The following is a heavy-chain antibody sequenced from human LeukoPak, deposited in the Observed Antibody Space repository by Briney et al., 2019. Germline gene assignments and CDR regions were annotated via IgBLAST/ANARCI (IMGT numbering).Heavy chain of an antibody. J-gene: IGHJ6*03. Sequence: TLSLTCTVSGGSISSGSYYWNWIRQPAGKGLEWIGRIYTSGSTNYNPSLKSRVTISIDTSKNQLSLKLSSVSAADTAVYFCARGRVSSSTWYSTYYYYFYMDVWGKGTTVTVSS. CDR1: GGSISSGSYY. CDR3: ARGRVSSSTWYSTYYYYFYMDV. CDR2: IYTSGST. V-gene: IGHV4-61*02. D-gene: IGHD1-1*01.